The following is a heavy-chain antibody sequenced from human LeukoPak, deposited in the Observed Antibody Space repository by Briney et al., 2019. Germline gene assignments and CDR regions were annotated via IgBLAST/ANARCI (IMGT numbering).Heavy chain of an antibody. CDR2: INRSGST. CDR1: GGSFSNYY. CDR3: ARHASRSYCSGGSCYSSWFDP. Sequence: SETLSLTCAVSGGSFSNYYWSWIRQPPGKGLEWIGEINRSGSTNYHPSLKSRITMSVDTSKIQFSLNLSSVTAADTAVYYCARHASRSYCSGGSCYSSWFDPWGQGTLVTVSS. V-gene: IGHV4-34*01. J-gene: IGHJ5*02. D-gene: IGHD2-15*01.